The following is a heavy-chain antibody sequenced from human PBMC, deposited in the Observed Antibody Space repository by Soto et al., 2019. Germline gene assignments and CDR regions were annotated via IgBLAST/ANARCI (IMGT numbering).Heavy chain of an antibody. D-gene: IGHD4-17*01. CDR3: ARVDGDYFSTGYFDY. Sequence: SETLSLTCTVSGGSISSYYWSWIRQPPGKGLEWIGYIYYSGSTNYNPSLKSRVTISVDTSKNQFSLKLSSVTAADTAVYYCARVDGDYFSTGYFDYWGQGTLDTVSS. CDR1: GGSISSYY. V-gene: IGHV4-59*01. CDR2: IYYSGST. J-gene: IGHJ4*02.